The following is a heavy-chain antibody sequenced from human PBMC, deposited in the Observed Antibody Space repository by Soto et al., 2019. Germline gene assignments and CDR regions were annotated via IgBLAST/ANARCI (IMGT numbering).Heavy chain of an antibody. CDR3: AEDPGYYDLWSGYYIAGNWFDP. V-gene: IGHV3-23*01. Sequence: PVGSLRLSCAASGFTFSSYAMSWVRQAPGKGLEWVSAISGSGGSTYYADSVKGRFTISRGNSKNTLYLQMNSLRAEDTAVYYCAEDPGYYDLWSGYYIAGNWFDPWGQGTLVTVSS. D-gene: IGHD3-3*01. J-gene: IGHJ5*02. CDR1: GFTFSSYA. CDR2: ISGSGGST.